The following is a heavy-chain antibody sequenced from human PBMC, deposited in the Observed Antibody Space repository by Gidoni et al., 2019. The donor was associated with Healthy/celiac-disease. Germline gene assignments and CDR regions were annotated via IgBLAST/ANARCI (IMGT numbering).Heavy chain of an antibody. J-gene: IGHJ4*02. CDR3: AKKDAACSGGSCYWNSFDY. CDR1: GFTFSSYA. D-gene: IGHD2-15*01. V-gene: IGHV3-23*01. CDR2: ISGSGGST. Sequence: EVQLLESGGGLVQPGGSLRLCCAASGFTFSSYAMSWVRQAPGKGLGWVSAISGSGGSTYYADSVKGRFTISRDNSKNTLYLQMNSLRAEDTAVYYCAKKDAACSGGSCYWNSFDYWRQGTLVTVSS.